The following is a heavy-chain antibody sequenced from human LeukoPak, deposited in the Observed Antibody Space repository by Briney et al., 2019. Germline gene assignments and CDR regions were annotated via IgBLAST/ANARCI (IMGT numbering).Heavy chain of an antibody. D-gene: IGHD5-24*01. CDR1: GFTFSSYG. V-gene: IGHV3-30*02. Sequence: GGSVRISCAAPGFTFSSYGMHWVRQAPGKGLELLTSIWPDGSNQYYADSVKGRFTISRDNSKSTLYLQMNSLRAEDSAVFFQAEDGIRDGNRYFDYWGQGTPVTVSS. CDR2: IWPDGSNQ. CDR3: AEDGIRDGNRYFDY. J-gene: IGHJ4*02.